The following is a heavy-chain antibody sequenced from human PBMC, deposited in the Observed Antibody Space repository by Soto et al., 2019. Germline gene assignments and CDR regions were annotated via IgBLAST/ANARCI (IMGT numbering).Heavy chain of an antibody. CDR1: GFTFSSYG. V-gene: IGHV3-30*18. J-gene: IGHJ3*02. CDR2: ISYDGSNK. CDR3: AKGGYSYGRYHCGGERNDAFDI. D-gene: IGHD5-18*01. Sequence: PGGSLRLSCAASGFTFSSYGMHWVRQAPGKGLEWVAVISYDGSNKYYADSVKGRFTISRDNSKNTLYLQMNSLRAEDTAVYYCAKGGYSYGRYHCGGERNDAFDIWGQGTMVTVSS.